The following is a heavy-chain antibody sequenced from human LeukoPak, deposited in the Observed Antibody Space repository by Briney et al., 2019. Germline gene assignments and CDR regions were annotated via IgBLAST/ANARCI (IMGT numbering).Heavy chain of an antibody. J-gene: IGHJ6*02. D-gene: IGHD3-3*01. CDR3: ARDKFLEWLLPWYYYYGMDV. CDR2: IKQDGSEK. CDR1: GFTFTSSW. V-gene: IGHV3-7*01. Sequence: PGGSLRLSCVVSGFTFTSSWMSWVRQAPGKGLEWVANIKQDGSEKYYVDSVKGRFTISRDNAKNSLYLQMNSLRAEDTAVYYCARDKFLEWLLPWYYYYGMDVWGQGTTVTVSS.